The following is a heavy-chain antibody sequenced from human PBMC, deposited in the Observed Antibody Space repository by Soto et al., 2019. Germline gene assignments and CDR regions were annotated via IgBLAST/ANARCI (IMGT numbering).Heavy chain of an antibody. J-gene: IGHJ5*02. Sequence: PSETLSLTCTVSGGSISSYYWSWIRQPPGKGLEWIGYIYYSGSTNYNPSLKSRVTISVDTSKNQFSLKLSSVTAADTAVYYCARAPPYYYGSGGPGGWFDPWGQGTLVTVSS. CDR2: IYYSGST. CDR3: ARAPPYYYGSGGPGGWFDP. V-gene: IGHV4-59*08. D-gene: IGHD3-10*01. CDR1: GGSISSYY.